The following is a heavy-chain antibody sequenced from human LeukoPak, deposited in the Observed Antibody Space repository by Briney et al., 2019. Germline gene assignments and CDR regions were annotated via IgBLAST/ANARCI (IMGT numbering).Heavy chain of an antibody. D-gene: IGHD2-8*01. CDR3: ARQVYVRYNWFDP. Sequence: PSETLSLTCTVSGCTVSSHHWSWIPQPPGQGLKRIGYIYYSGSTNYNPSLKSRVTISVDTSKNQFSLKLSSVTAADTAVYYCARQVYVRYNWFDPWGQGTLVTVSS. V-gene: IGHV4-59*02. CDR1: GCTVSSHH. J-gene: IGHJ5*02. CDR2: IYYSGST.